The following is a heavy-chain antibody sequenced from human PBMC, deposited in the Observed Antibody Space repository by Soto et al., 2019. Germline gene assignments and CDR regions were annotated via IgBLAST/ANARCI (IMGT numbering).Heavy chain of an antibody. Sequence: QVQLVESGGGVVQPGRSLRLSCAASGFTFSSYGMHWVRQAPGKGLEWVAVISYDGSNKYYADSVKGRFTISRDNSKNTLYLQMNSLRAEDTAVYYCAKEEMTNWGWGQGTMVTVSS. V-gene: IGHV3-30*18. CDR3: AKEEMTNWG. J-gene: IGHJ3*01. CDR2: ISYDGSNK. CDR1: GFTFSSYG. D-gene: IGHD7-27*01.